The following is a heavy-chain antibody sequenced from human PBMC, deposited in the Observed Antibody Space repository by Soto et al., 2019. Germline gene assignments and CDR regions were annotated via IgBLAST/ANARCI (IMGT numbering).Heavy chain of an antibody. CDR2: IYYSGST. Sequence: SETLSLTCTVSGGSISSSSYYWGWIRQPPGEGLEWTGSIYYSGSTYYNPSLKSRVTISVDTSKNQFSLKLSSVTAADTAVYYCARGRDYGDYGLYYYYGMDVWGQGTTVTVS. D-gene: IGHD4-17*01. CDR1: GGSISSSSYY. V-gene: IGHV4-39*01. CDR3: ARGRDYGDYGLYYYYGMDV. J-gene: IGHJ6*02.